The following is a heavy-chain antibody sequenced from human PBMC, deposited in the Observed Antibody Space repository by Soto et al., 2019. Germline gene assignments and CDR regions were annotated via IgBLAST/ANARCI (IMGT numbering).Heavy chain of an antibody. J-gene: IGHJ4*02. Sequence: QVQLVQSGAEVKKPRSSVKVSCKASGGTFSRNAINWVRQAPGQGLEWMGGIIPLFGTTNYAQNFQGRVTITADESTNTAYMELSSLRSEDTAVYYCARDGAVTVTTSYFDYWGQGTLVSVSS. V-gene: IGHV1-69*12. CDR3: ARDGAVTVTTSYFDY. CDR2: IIPLFGTT. CDR1: GGTFSRNA. D-gene: IGHD4-17*01.